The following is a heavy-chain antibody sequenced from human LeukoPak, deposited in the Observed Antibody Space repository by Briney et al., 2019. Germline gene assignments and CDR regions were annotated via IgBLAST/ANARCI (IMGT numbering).Heavy chain of an antibody. CDR2: IKEDGSAT. D-gene: IGHD1-1*01. CDR1: GFPFSDYS. Sequence: GGSLRLSCAASGFPFSDYSMNWVRQAPGKGPEWVANIKEDGSATYYVDSVKGRFTISRDNAKKSLYLQMNSLRAEDTAVYYCARDSPGYLAYDSWGQGTLVTVSS. CDR3: ARDSPGYLAYDS. V-gene: IGHV3-7*04. J-gene: IGHJ4*02.